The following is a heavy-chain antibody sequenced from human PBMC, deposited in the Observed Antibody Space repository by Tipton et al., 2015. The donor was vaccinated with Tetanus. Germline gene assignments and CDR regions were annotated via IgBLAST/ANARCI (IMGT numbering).Heavy chain of an antibody. J-gene: IGHJ4*02. V-gene: IGHV4-59*08. D-gene: IGHD2-8*01. Sequence: GLVKPSETLSLTCTVSGGSISSYYWSWIRQPPGKGLEWIGYIYYSGSTNYNPPLKSRVTISVDTSKNQFSLKLSSVTAADTAVYYCARGMVSWGIFPYWGQGTLVTVSS. CDR3: ARGMVSWGIFPY. CDR1: GGSISSYY. CDR2: IYYSGST.